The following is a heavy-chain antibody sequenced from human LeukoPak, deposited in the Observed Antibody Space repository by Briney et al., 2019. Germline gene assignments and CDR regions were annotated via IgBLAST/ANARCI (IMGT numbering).Heavy chain of an antibody. D-gene: IGHD1-1*01. J-gene: IGHJ4*02. CDR1: GGSISSGDYY. Sequence: SETLSLTCTVSGGSISSGDYYWSWIRQPPGKGLVWIGYIYYSGSTYYNPSLKSRVTISVDTSKNQFSLKLSSVTAADTAVYYCARAPGRPYDLDYWGQGTLVTVSS. CDR2: IYYSGST. V-gene: IGHV4-30-4*01. CDR3: ARAPGRPYDLDY.